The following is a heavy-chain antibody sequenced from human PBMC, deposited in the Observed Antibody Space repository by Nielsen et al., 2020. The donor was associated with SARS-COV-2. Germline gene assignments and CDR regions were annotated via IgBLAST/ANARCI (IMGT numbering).Heavy chain of an antibody. CDR3: ARTGIAVAGILGP. D-gene: IGHD6-19*01. CDR2: IDYSGST. Sequence: SEILSLTCTVSGGSVSSIIYYWSWIRQSPGKGLEWIGHIDYSGSTNYNPSLESRVTILVDTSRNDFSLRLSSVTASDMAVYYCARTGIAVAGILGPWGQGTLVTVSS. J-gene: IGHJ5*02. V-gene: IGHV4-61*03. CDR1: GGSVSSIIYY.